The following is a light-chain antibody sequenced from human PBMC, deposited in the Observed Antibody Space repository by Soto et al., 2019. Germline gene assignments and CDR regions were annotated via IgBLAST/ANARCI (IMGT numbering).Light chain of an antibody. CDR1: SSNIGGNP. V-gene: IGLV1-44*01. J-gene: IGLJ1*01. Sequence: QSLLTQPSSASGTPGQRVTISCSGSSSNIGGNPVNWFQQLPGTAPKLLVYSKNQRPSGVPDRFSGSKSGTSASLAISGLQSDDEGDYYCASWDDSLDGYVLGHGTKVTVL. CDR3: ASWDDSLDGYV. CDR2: SKN.